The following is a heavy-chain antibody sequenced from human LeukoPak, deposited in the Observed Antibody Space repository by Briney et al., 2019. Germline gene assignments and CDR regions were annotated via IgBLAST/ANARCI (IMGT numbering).Heavy chain of an antibody. J-gene: IGHJ4*02. D-gene: IGHD6-13*01. CDR3: ARVLAAAGTFPLWWEEYYFDY. V-gene: IGHV4-4*07. Sequence: PSETLSLTCTVSGGSISSYYWSWIRQPAGKGLEWIGRIYTSGSTNYNPSLKSRVTISVDTSKNQFSLKLSSVTAADTAVYYCARVLAAAGTFPLWWEEYYFDYWGQGTLVTVSS. CDR2: IYTSGST. CDR1: GGSISSYY.